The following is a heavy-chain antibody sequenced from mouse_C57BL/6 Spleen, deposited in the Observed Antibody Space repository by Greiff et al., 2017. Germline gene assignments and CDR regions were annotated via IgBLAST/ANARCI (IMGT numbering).Heavy chain of an antibody. CDR1: GYTFTSYW. V-gene: IGHV1-5*01. CDR2: IYPGNSDT. J-gene: IGHJ3*01. CDR3: TRVYDYDEAWFAY. D-gene: IGHD2-4*01. Sequence: EVQLQQSGTVLARPGASVKMSCKTSGYTFTSYWMHWVKQRPGQGLEWIGAIYPGNSDTSYNQKFKGKAKLTAVTSASTAYMELSSLTNEDSAVYYCTRVYDYDEAWFAYWGQGTLVTVSA.